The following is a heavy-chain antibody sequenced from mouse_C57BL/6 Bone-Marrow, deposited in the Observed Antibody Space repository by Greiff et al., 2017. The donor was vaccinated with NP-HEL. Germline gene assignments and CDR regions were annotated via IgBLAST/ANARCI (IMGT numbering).Heavy chain of an antibody. V-gene: IGHV5-4*01. CDR1: GFTFSSYA. CDR3: ARDRSYYGRRAWFAY. Sequence: VQLKESGGGLVKPGGSLKLSCAASGFTFSSYAMSWVRQTPEKRLEWVATISDGGSYTYYPDNVKGRFTISRDNAKNNLYLQMSHLKSEDTAMYYCARDRSYYGRRAWFAYWGQGTLVTVSA. J-gene: IGHJ3*01. CDR2: ISDGGSYT. D-gene: IGHD1-1*01.